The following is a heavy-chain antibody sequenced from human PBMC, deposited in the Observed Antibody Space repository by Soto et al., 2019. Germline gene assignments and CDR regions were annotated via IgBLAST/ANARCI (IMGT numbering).Heavy chain of an antibody. CDR2: TYYRSKWYN. Sequence: SQTLSLTCAISGDSVSSNSAAWNWIRQSPSRGLEWLGRTYYRSKWYNDYAVSVKSRITINPDTSKNQFSLQLNSVTPEDTAVYYCARVRCSSTSCYAEESDAFDIWGQGTMVTVS. CDR3: ARVRCSSTSCYAEESDAFDI. D-gene: IGHD2-2*01. V-gene: IGHV6-1*01. J-gene: IGHJ3*02. CDR1: GDSVSSNSAA.